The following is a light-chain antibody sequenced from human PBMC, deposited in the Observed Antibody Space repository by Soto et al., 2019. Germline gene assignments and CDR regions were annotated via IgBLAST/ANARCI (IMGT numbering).Light chain of an antibody. CDR2: DAS. J-gene: IGKJ1*01. CDR1: QSIGTY. Sequence: EIVLTQSPATLSLSPGDRATLSCRASQSIGTYLAWYQQKPGQAPRLLIYDASNRATGIPARFSGSGSGTDFTLTISSLEPEDFAVYFCQQRSNSPPTWTFGQGTKVEIK. CDR3: QQRSNSPPTWT. V-gene: IGKV3-11*01.